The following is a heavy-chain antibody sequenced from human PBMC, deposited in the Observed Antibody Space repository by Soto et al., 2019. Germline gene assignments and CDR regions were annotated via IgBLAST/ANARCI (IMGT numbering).Heavy chain of an antibody. CDR3: AVAAAYYYYYGMDV. J-gene: IGHJ6*02. D-gene: IGHD6-13*01. CDR1: GGSFSGYY. V-gene: IGHV4-34*01. CDR2: INHSGST. Sequence: PSETLSLTCAVYGGSFSGYYWSWIRQPPGKGLEWIGEINHSGSTNYNPSLKSRVTISVDTSKNQFSLKLSSVTAADTAVYYCAVAAAYYYYYGMDVWGQGTKVTVSS.